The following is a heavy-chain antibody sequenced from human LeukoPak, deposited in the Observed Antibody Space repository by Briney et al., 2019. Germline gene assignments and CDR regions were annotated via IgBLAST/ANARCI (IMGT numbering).Heavy chain of an antibody. Sequence: GGSLRLSCAASELTFSNYWMTWVRQAPGKGLEWVANIKQDGFEKYYVDSVKGRFTISRDNAKNSLYLQMNSLRVEDTAVYRCAGGNAMDVWGQGTTITVSS. CDR3: AGGNAMDV. J-gene: IGHJ6*02. CDR1: ELTFSNYW. D-gene: IGHD1-26*01. V-gene: IGHV3-7*02. CDR2: IKQDGFEK.